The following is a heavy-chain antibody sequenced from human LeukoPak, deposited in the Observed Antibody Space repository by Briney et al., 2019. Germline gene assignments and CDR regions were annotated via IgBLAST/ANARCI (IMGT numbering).Heavy chain of an antibody. V-gene: IGHV4-34*01. J-gene: IGHJ5*02. Sequence: SETLSLTCTVSGGSISSYYWSWLRQPPGKGLEWIGEINHSGSTNYNPSLKSRVTISVDTSKNQFSLKLSSVTAADTAVYYCAGGELELLTTNWFDPWGQGTLVTVSS. CDR1: GGSISSYY. CDR3: AGGELELLTTNWFDP. CDR2: INHSGST. D-gene: IGHD1-7*01.